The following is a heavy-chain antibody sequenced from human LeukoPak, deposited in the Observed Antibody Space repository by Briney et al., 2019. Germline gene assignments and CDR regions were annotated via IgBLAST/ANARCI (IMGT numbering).Heavy chain of an antibody. CDR3: AELGITMTGGV. CDR1: GFTFNTYA. V-gene: IGHV3-30*04. Sequence: QPGGSLRLSCAASGFTFNTYAMHWVRQAPGKGLEWVAVISYDGSNKFYTDSVKGRFTISRDNSKNTLYLQMNSLRAEDTAVYYCAELGITMTGGVWGKGTAVTISS. J-gene: IGHJ6*04. CDR2: ISYDGSNK. D-gene: IGHD3-10*02.